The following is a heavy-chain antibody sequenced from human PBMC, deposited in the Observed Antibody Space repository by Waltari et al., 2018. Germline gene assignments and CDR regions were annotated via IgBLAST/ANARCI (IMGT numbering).Heavy chain of an antibody. D-gene: IGHD3-10*01. V-gene: IGHV4-34*01. CDR1: DGSFSGYF. CDR2: INRDGSN. J-gene: IGHJ6*02. Sequence: QVQLQQWGAGLLKPSETLSLTCAVYDGSFSGYFWSWIRQSPGKGLEWIGQINRDGSNLYNPSLKSRVAMSVDTLKSQLSLRLTSVTAADAAVYYCARVGDYHGSGRFGLDVWGQGTRVTVSS. CDR3: ARVGDYHGSGRFGLDV.